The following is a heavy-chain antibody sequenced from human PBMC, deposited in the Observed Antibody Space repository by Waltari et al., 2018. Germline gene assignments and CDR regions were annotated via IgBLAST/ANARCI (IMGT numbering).Heavy chain of an antibody. V-gene: IGHV4-38-2*01. J-gene: IGHJ3*02. CDR2: IYHSGST. CDR1: GYSISSGYY. CDR3: VRRASGGAVRVDAFDI. D-gene: IGHD1-26*01. Sequence: VQLQESGPGLVKPSETLSLTCAVSGYSISSGYYWGWIRQPPGKGLEWIGSIYHSGSTYYNPSLKSRVTISVDTSKNQFSLKLSSVTAADTAVYYCVRRASGGAVRVDAFDIWGQGTMVTVSS.